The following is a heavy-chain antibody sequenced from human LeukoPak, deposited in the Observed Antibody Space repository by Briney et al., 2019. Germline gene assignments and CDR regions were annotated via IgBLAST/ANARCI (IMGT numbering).Heavy chain of an antibody. D-gene: IGHD3-10*01. CDR2: IYYSGST. CDR1: GGSISSGGYY. V-gene: IGHV4-31*03. Sequence: SQTLSLTCTVSGGSISSGGYYWSWIRQHPGKGLEWIGYIYYSGSTYYNPSLKSRVTISVDTSKNQFSLKLSSVTAADTAVYYCARGRSLLWFGELFPNWFDPWGQGTLITVSS. J-gene: IGHJ5*02. CDR3: ARGRSLLWFGELFPNWFDP.